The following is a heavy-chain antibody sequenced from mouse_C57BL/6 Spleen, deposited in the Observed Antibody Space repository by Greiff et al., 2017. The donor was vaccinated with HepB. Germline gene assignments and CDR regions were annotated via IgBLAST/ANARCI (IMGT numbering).Heavy chain of an antibody. J-gene: IGHJ2*01. Sequence: EVQLQQSGAELVKPAASLKLSCTASGYNIKDIYIHWVKQRPEKGLERIRRTDPANGNTKYDPKFQGKATITADTSSSTAYLQLSSLTSEDTAVYYWRVSTINAWGQGTTLTVSS. D-gene: IGHD2-10*02. CDR3: RVSTINA. CDR2: TDPANGNT. V-gene: IGHV14-3*02. CDR1: GYNIKDIY.